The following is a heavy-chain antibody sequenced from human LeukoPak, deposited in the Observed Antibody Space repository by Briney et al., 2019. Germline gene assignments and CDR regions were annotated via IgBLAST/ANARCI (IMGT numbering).Heavy chain of an antibody. CDR2: IYYSGST. Sequence: PSETLSLTCTVSGGSISSYYWSSIRQPPGKGLEWIGYIYYSGSTNYNPSLKSRVTISVDTSKNQFSLKLSSVTAADTAVYYCARSLIAAAPAIDYWGQGTLVTVSS. V-gene: IGHV4-59*01. J-gene: IGHJ4*02. CDR1: GGSISSYY. D-gene: IGHD6-13*01. CDR3: ARSLIAAAPAIDY.